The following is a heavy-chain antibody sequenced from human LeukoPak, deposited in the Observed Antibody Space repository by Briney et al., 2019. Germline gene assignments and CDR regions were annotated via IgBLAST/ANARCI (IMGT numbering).Heavy chain of an antibody. V-gene: IGHV3-48*01. Sequence: GGSLRLSCAASGFTFSSYSMNWVRQAPGKGLEWVSYISSSSSTIYYADSVKGRFTISRDNSKNTLYLQMNSLRAEDTAVYYCAKDFELRYYDFWSGRLFDYWGQGTLVTVSS. CDR1: GFTFSSYS. CDR2: ISSSSSTI. CDR3: AKDFELRYYDFWSGRLFDY. D-gene: IGHD3-3*01. J-gene: IGHJ4*02.